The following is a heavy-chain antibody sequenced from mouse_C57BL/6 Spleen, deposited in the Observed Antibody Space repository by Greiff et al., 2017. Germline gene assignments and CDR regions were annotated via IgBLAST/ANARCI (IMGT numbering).Heavy chain of an antibody. D-gene: IGHD1-1*01. V-gene: IGHV1-78*01. CDR3: ARSYYYGRSWFAY. CDR2: IYPRDGST. Sequence: VKLMESDAELVKPGASVKISCKVSGYTFTDHTIHWMKQRPEQGLEWIGYIYPRDGSTKYNEKFKGKATLTADKSSSTAYMQLNSLTSEDSAVYFCARSYYYGRSWFAYWGQGTLVTVSA. CDR1: GYTFTDHT. J-gene: IGHJ3*01.